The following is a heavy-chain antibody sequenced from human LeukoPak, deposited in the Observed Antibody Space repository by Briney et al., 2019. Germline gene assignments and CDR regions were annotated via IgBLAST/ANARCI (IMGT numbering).Heavy chain of an antibody. V-gene: IGHV7-4-1*02. Sequence: ASVKVSCKASGYTFTSYAMNWVRQAPGQGLEWMGWINTNTGNPTYAQGFTGRFVFSLDTSVSTAYLQISSLKAEDTAVYYCARELIQLWLNNDAFDIWGQGTMVTVSS. D-gene: IGHD5-18*01. J-gene: IGHJ3*02. CDR1: GYTFTSYA. CDR3: ARELIQLWLNNDAFDI. CDR2: INTNTGNP.